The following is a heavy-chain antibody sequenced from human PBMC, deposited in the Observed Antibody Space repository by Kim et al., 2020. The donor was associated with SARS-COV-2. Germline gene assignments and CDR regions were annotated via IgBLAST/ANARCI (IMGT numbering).Heavy chain of an antibody. J-gene: IGHJ1*01. CDR1: GGSISSSGYY. Sequence: SETLSLTCTVSGGSISSSGYYWVWIRQPAGKGLEWIGSIYYSGSTYYNPSLKSRVTISVDTSNNQFSLKLSSVTAADTAVYYCASFARSGKYYFEHWGQGTLVTVSS. CDR3: ASFARSGKYYFEH. V-gene: IGHV4-39*01. CDR2: IYYSGST. D-gene: IGHD6-6*01.